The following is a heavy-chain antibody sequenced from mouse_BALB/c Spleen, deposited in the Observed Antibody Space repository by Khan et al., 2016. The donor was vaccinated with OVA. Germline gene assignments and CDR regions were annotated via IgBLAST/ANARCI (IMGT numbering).Heavy chain of an antibody. CDR3: ARKGYYDYDPFPY. CDR2: ISYSGNT. D-gene: IGHD2-4*01. J-gene: IGHJ3*01. CDR1: GYSITSEYT. Sequence: EVQLQESGPGLVKPSQSLSLTCTVTGYSITSEYTWNWIRQFPGSKLEWMGFISYSGNTRYNPSLKSRISITRDTSKNQFFLRLNSVTSEDTATYCGARKGYYDYDPFPYWGQGTLVTVSA. V-gene: IGHV3-2*02.